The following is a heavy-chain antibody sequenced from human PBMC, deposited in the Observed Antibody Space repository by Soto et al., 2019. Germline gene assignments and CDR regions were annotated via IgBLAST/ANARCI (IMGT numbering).Heavy chain of an antibody. D-gene: IGHD3-3*01. CDR1: SDSISRGYF. Sequence: PLETLSLTCAVSSDSISRGYFCNWIRQPAGKGLEWIGRIDNSGSTNYNPSLKSRITMSADTSRNQFSLKLNSVTAADTAVYYCARGGQDFWSGPFDYWGQGALVTVSS. J-gene: IGHJ4*02. V-gene: IGHV4-4*07. CDR3: ARGGQDFWSGPFDY. CDR2: IDNSGST.